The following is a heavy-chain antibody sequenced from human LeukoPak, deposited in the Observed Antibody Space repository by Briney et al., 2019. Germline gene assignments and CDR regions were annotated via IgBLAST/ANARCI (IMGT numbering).Heavy chain of an antibody. D-gene: IGHD4-17*01. CDR1: GGSINSLY. CDR3: ARGSRAVTTSSNIHPYYFDY. J-gene: IGHJ4*02. CDR2: IHYSGIT. Sequence: SETLSLTCTVSGGSINSLYWNWIRQLPGKGLEWIGYIHYSGITNYNPSFNSRVTIPLDTSKNQFSLKLTSVTAADMAVYYCARGSRAVTTSSNIHPYYFDYWGQGTLVTVSS. V-gene: IGHV4-59*01.